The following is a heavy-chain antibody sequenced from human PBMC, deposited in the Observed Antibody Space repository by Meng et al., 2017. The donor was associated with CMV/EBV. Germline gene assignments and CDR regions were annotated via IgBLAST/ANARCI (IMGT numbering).Heavy chain of an antibody. CDR1: GYSISSCYY. V-gene: IGHV4-38-2*02. D-gene: IGHD3-3*01. Sequence: SETLSLTCTVSGYSISSCYYWGWIRQPPGKGLEWIGSIYHSGSTYYNPSLKSRVTISVDTSKNQFSLKLSSVTAADTAVYYCARSITIFGVVMGFDPWGQGTLVTVSS. CDR2: IYHSGST. CDR3: ARSITIFGVVMGFDP. J-gene: IGHJ5*02.